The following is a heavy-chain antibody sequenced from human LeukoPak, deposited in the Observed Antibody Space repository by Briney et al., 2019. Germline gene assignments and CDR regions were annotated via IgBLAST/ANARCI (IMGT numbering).Heavy chain of an antibody. CDR1: GGSFSGYY. Sequence: SETLSLTCAVYGGSFSGYYWSWIRQPPGKELEWIGEINHSGSTNYNPSLKSRVTISVDTSKNQFSLKLSSVTAADTAVYYCARGVGSYYMDVWGKGTTVTVSS. J-gene: IGHJ6*03. D-gene: IGHD3-10*01. V-gene: IGHV4-34*01. CDR2: INHSGST. CDR3: ARGVGSYYMDV.